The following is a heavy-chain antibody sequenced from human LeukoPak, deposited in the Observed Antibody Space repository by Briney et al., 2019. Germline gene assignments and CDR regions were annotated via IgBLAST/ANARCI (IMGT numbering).Heavy chain of an antibody. CDR2: ISASGGST. D-gene: IGHD2-2*01. J-gene: IGHJ4*02. Sequence: GGSLRLSCAASGFTFSSFATSWVGQAPGKGLEWVSGISASGGSTYYADSVKGRFTISRDNSKNTLYLQMNSLRAEDTAVYYCTRGFYQFLWGDYWGQGTLVTVSS. CDR3: TRGFYQFLWGDY. V-gene: IGHV3-23*01. CDR1: GFTFSSFA.